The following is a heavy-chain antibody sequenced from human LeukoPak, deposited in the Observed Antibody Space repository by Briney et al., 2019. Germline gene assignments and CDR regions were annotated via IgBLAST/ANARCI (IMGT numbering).Heavy chain of an antibody. J-gene: IGHJ4*02. CDR3: ARQKGIAVAGTDY. D-gene: IGHD6-19*01. CDR2: IYYSGST. CDR1: GFTFSDNY. V-gene: IGHV4-39*01. Sequence: GSLRLSCAASGFTFSDNYMSWVRQAPGKGLEWIGNIYYSGSTYYNPSLKSRVTISVDTSKNQFSLKLSSVTAADTAVYYCARQKGIAVAGTDYWGQGTLVTVSS.